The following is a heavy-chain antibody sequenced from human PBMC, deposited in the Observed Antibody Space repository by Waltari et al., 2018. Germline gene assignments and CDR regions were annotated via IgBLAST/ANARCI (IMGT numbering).Heavy chain of an antibody. CDR3: HLTGRNIVVMAGTSPSFHSYIDV. CDR2: LDPKDGHV. D-gene: IGHD2-15*01. CDR1: GSTLHGFS. J-gene: IGHJ6*03. Sequence: QVPAVQSGHEVTNPGASVKLSCNVRGSTLHGFSLNCVARRPWQGLEWMGRLDPKDGHVVHAQNFQGRVTMTEDYSTDTAYMELSSLRPEDTALYYCHLTGRNIVVMAGTSPSFHSYIDVWGRGTTVTVSS. V-gene: IGHV1-24*01.